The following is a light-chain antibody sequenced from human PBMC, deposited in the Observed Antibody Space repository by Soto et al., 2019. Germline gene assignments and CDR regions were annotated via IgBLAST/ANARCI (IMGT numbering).Light chain of an antibody. CDR1: SSDVESYYP. J-gene: IGLJ1*01. V-gene: IGLV2-23*02. CDR3: CSYAGDTTFFV. Sequence: QSALTQPASLSGSPGQSITISCTGTSSDVESYYPVSLFQQHPGKAPKLIIYEVNKRPSGVSDRFSGSKSGNTASLTISGLQAADEAEYYCCSYAGDTTFFVFGTGTKVTVL. CDR2: EVN.